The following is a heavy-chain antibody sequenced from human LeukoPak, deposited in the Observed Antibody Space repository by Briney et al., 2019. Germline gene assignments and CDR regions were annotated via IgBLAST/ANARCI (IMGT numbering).Heavy chain of an antibody. CDR3: AKVSRFAVVPAAMLDY. D-gene: IGHD2-2*01. V-gene: IGHV3-23*01. J-gene: IGHJ4*02. Sequence: QRGGSLRLSCAASGFTFRSYAMSWVRQAPGKGLEWVSAISGSGDITYYADSVKGRFTMSRDNFKNTLYLQMNSPRAEDTAVYYCAKVSRFAVVPAAMLDYWGQGIQVTVSS. CDR2: ISGSGDIT. CDR1: GFTFRSYA.